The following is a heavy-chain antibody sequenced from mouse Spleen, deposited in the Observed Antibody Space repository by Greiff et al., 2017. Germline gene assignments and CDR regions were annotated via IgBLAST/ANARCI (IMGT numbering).Heavy chain of an antibody. CDR3: ARQGVYDGYFDY. V-gene: IGHV5-12*02. CDR1: GFTFSDYY. J-gene: IGHJ2*01. Sequence: EVMLVESGGGLVQPGGSLKLSCATSGFTFSDYYMYWVRQTPEQRLEWVAYISNGGGSTYYPDTVKGRFTISRDNAKNTLYLQMSRLKSEDTAMYYCARQGVYDGYFDYWGQGTTLTVSS. CDR2: ISNGGGST. D-gene: IGHD2-3*01.